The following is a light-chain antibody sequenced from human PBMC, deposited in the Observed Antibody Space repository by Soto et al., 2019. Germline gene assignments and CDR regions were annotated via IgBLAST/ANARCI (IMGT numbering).Light chain of an antibody. CDR3: QQYKSYKT. V-gene: IGKV1-5*01. Sequence: DIQMTQSPSTLSASLGNRVNIACRASQSVSRSLAWYQQKPGKAPKLLISDVSDLKSGVPSRFSGSGSGTDFTLTISNMQPGDFATYYCQQYKSYKTFGQGTKVDIK. J-gene: IGKJ1*01. CDR1: QSVSRS. CDR2: DVS.